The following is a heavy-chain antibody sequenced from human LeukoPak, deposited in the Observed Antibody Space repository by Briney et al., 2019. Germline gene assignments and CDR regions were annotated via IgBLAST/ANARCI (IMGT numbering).Heavy chain of an antibody. Sequence: SSETLSLTCTVSDYSASSVYFWGWIRQPPGKGLEWVGPIDHSGGTSFNPSLKGRLTISTDRSTNKFSLSLSSVTAADTAVYFCARLLGNYYFYMDVWGKGTTVTVSS. J-gene: IGHJ6*03. V-gene: IGHV4-38-2*02. CDR1: DYSASSVYF. CDR3: ARLLGNYYFYMDV. D-gene: IGHD7-27*01. CDR2: IDHSGGT.